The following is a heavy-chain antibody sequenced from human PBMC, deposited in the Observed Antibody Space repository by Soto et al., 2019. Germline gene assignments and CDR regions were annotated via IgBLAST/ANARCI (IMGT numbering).Heavy chain of an antibody. CDR2: ISSSSSYI. CDR1: GFTFSSYS. J-gene: IGHJ5*02. CDR3: ARSPHNWFDP. Sequence: GGSLRLSCAASGFTFSSYSMNWVRQAPGKGLEWVSSISSSSSYIYYADSVKGRFTISRDNAKNSLYLQMNSLRAEDTDVYYCARSPHNWFDPWGQGTLVTVSS. V-gene: IGHV3-21*01.